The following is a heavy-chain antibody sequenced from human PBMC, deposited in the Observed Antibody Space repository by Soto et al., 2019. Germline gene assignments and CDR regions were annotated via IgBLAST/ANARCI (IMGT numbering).Heavy chain of an antibody. V-gene: IGHV3-23*01. J-gene: IGHJ4*02. CDR3: ANPILTYSSSWALFDY. Sequence: EVQLLESGGGLVQPGGSLRLSCAASGFTFSSYAMSWVRQAPGKGLEWVSAISGSGGSTYYADSVKGRFSISRDTSKNTLYLQMNSLRAEDTAVYYCANPILTYSSSWALFDYWGQGTLVTVSS. D-gene: IGHD6-13*01. CDR2: ISGSGGST. CDR1: GFTFSSYA.